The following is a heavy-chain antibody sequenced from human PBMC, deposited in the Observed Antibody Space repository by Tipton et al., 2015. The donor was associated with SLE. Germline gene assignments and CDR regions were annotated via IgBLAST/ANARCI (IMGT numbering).Heavy chain of an antibody. CDR1: GGSISSGFYF. J-gene: IGHJ4*02. V-gene: IGHV4-30-2*01. CDR2: IYYSGST. D-gene: IGHD3-3*01. CDR3: ARLGYAFWSRYADS. Sequence: TLSLTCAVSGGSISSGFYFWSWVRQPPGKGLEWIGNIYYSGSTYYNPSFKSRVTISLDKSKNQFSLRLSSVTAADTAVYYCARLGYAFWSRYADSWGQGTLVTVSS.